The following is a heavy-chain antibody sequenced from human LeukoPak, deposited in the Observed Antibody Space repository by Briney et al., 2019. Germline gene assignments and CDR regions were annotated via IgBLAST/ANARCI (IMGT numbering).Heavy chain of an antibody. CDR1: GYSFTSYW. Sequence: GESLKISCKGSGYSFTSYWIGWVRQMPGKGLEWMGIIYPGDSDTRYNPSFQDQVTISADKSISTAYLQWSSLKASDTAMYYCARVRRGDTALGYFDYWGQGTLVTVSS. CDR2: IYPGDSDT. D-gene: IGHD5-18*01. J-gene: IGHJ4*02. V-gene: IGHV5-51*01. CDR3: ARVRRGDTALGYFDY.